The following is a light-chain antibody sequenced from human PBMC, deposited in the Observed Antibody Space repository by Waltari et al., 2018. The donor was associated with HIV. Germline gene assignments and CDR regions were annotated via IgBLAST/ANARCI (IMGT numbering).Light chain of an antibody. V-gene: IGLV2-23*02. J-gene: IGLJ3*02. CDR1: TSEGGHYNL. Sequence: QSALTQPAPVSGSPGQSITISRPGTTSEGGHYNLASWYRQHPDKAPQLLIFEVTRRPSGVSDRFSGSKSGNTASLTISGLQAEDEADYYCCSYAGSDTLVFGGGTKLTVL. CDR3: CSYAGSDTLV. CDR2: EVT.